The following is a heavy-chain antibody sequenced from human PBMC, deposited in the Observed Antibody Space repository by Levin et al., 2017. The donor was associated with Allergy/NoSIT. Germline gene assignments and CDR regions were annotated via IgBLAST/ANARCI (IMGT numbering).Heavy chain of an antibody. V-gene: IGHV4-61*01. CDR1: GGSFRSGSYY. Sequence: LLLSFPFSGGSFRSGSYYWSWIRQPPGKGLEWIGYIYYSGTTNYNPSLKSRVTLSVDTSKNQFSLKLSSVTAADTAVYYCARTFSSSVTVPVDNWGQGTLVTVSS. CDR3: ARTFSSSVTVPVDN. CDR2: IYYSGTT. J-gene: IGHJ4*02. D-gene: IGHD6-13*01.